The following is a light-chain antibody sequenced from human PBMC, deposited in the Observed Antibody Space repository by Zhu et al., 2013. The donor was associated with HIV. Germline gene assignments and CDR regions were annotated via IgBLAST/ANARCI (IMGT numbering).Light chain of an antibody. Sequence: EIVLTQSPGTLSLSPGERATVSCRASQNISSTYLTWYQQKPGQAPRLLIYGASSRAHGIPDRFSGSGSGTDFTLTISRLEPEDFAVYYCQQYGRSPWTFGQGTKVEIK. V-gene: IGKV3-20*01. CDR3: QQYGRSPWT. CDR1: QNISSTY. CDR2: GAS. J-gene: IGKJ1*01.